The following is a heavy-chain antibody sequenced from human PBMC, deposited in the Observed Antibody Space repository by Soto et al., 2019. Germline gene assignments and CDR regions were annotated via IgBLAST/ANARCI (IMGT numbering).Heavy chain of an antibody. D-gene: IGHD3-3*01. Sequence: GGSLRLSCAASGFTFSSYAMSWVRQAPGKGLEWVSAISRSGGSTYYADSVKGRFTISRDNSKNTLYLQMNSLRAEDTAVYYCARDLRPGYDFWSGYGGYYYYGMDVWGQGTTVTVSS. CDR1: GFTFSSYA. CDR3: ARDLRPGYDFWSGYGGYYYYGMDV. J-gene: IGHJ6*02. V-gene: IGHV3-23*01. CDR2: ISRSGGST.